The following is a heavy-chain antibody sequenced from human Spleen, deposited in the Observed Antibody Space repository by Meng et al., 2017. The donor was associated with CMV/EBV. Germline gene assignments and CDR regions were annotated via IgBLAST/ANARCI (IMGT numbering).Heavy chain of an antibody. J-gene: IGHJ4*02. Sequence: SETLSLTCTVSGGSISSSSHYWGWIRQPPGKGLEWIGRIYYSGSTYYNPSLKSRVTISVDTSKNQFSLKLGSVTTADTAVYYCARGRTPTDHWGQGTLVTVSS. CDR2: IYYSGST. V-gene: IGHV4-39*07. CDR3: ARGRTPTDH. CDR1: GGSISSSSHY.